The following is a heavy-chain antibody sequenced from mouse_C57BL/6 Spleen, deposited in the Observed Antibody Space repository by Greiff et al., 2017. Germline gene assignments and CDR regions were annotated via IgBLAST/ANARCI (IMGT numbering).Heavy chain of an antibody. J-gene: IGHJ4*01. V-gene: IGHV1-18*01. CDR2: INPNNGGT. CDR3: ARRGYYGSSYAMDY. Sequence: EVQLQESGPELVKPGASVKIPCKASGYTFTDYNMDWVKQSHGKSLEWIGDINPNNGGTIYNQKFKGKATLTVDKSSSTAYMELRSLTSEDTAVYYCARRGYYGSSYAMDYWGQGTSVTVSS. CDR1: GYTFTDYN. D-gene: IGHD1-1*01.